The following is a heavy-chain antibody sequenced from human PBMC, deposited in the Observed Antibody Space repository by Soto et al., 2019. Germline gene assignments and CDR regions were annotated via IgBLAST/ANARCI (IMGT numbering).Heavy chain of an antibody. D-gene: IGHD6-6*01. CDR1: GDSVSSNSAA. Sequence: SQTLSLTCAISGDSVSSNSAAWNWIRQSPSRGLEWLGRTYYRSKWYNDYAVSVKSRITINPDTSKNQFSLQLNSVTPEDTAVYYCAREVDRRSSSSHSFDYWGQGTQVTVSS. CDR3: AREVDRRSSSSHSFDY. J-gene: IGHJ4*02. V-gene: IGHV6-1*01. CDR2: TYYRSKWYN.